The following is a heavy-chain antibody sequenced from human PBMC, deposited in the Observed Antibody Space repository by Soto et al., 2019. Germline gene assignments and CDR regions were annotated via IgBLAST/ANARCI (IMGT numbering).Heavy chain of an antibody. Sequence: SETLSLTCTVSGGPISTYYWSWIRQPPGKGLEWIGYIYYSGSTNYNPSLKSRVTISVDTSQNQFSLKLSSVTAADTAVYYCARERGLEFGDYVLDPWGQGTLVTVSS. V-gene: IGHV4-59*01. CDR2: IYYSGST. CDR3: ARERGLEFGDYVLDP. D-gene: IGHD4-17*01. CDR1: GGPISTYY. J-gene: IGHJ5*02.